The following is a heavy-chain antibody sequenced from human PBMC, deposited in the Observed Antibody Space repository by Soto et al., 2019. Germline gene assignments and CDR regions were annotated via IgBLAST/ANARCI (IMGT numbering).Heavy chain of an antibody. Sequence: SETLSLACNVSGGSIRGYYWNWIRQPPGKTLEWIGDVYYSGSANYNPSLKSRVTMSVDISKNQFSLKLNSVTAADTAVYYSARGSMVRGPTPFDYWGQGTLVTVSS. CDR3: ARGSMVRGPTPFDY. D-gene: IGHD3-10*01. J-gene: IGHJ4*02. V-gene: IGHV4-59*01. CDR2: VYYSGSA. CDR1: GGSIRGYY.